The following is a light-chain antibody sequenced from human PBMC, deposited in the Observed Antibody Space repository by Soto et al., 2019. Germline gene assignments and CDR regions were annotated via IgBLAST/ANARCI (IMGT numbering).Light chain of an antibody. V-gene: IGLV1-40*01. CDR3: QSYDTSLSGYV. Sequence: QSVLTQPPSVSGAPGQRVTISCTGCSSNIGPLYDVHWYQQLPGTAPKLLIYDNNNRPSGVPDRFSGSKSGTSASLAITGLQAEDEADYYCQSYDTSLSGYVFGTGTKLTVL. CDR2: DNN. CDR1: SSNIGPLYD. J-gene: IGLJ1*01.